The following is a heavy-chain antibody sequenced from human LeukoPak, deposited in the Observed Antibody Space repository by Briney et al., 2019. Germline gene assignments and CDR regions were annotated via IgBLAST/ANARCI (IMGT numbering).Heavy chain of an antibody. D-gene: IGHD3-22*01. CDR2: IYYSGST. J-gene: IGHJ4*02. CDR3: ARLGAHVNYYDSSGYYY. CDR1: GGSISSSSYY. Sequence: PETLSLTCTVSGGSISSSSYYWGWIRQPPGKGLEWIGSIYYSGSTYYNPSLKSRVTISLDTSKNQFSLKLSSVTAADTAVYYCARLGAHVNYYDSSGYYYWGQGTLVTVSS. V-gene: IGHV4-39*01.